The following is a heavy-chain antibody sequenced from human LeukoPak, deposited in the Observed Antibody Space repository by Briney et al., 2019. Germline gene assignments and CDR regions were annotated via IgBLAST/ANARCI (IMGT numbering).Heavy chain of an antibody. V-gene: IGHV4-30-2*01. J-gene: IGHJ4*02. Sequence: SQTLSLTRVVSGGSISSGGYSWSWIRQPPGKGLEWIGYIYQTGSTYYNPSLKSRVTISLDTSKNQFSLKLSSVTAADTAVYYCARGVVDYYDGTGNYYFNYWGQGTLVTVSS. D-gene: IGHD3-22*01. CDR1: GGSISSGGYS. CDR2: IYQTGST. CDR3: ARGVVDYYDGTGNYYFNY.